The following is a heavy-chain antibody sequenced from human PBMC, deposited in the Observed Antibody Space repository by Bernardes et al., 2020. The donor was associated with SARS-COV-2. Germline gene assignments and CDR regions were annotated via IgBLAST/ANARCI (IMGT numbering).Heavy chain of an antibody. V-gene: IGHV3-43*01. J-gene: IGHJ6*02. CDR1: GFTFDAYT. CDR2: ISWDGATT. Sequence: GGSLRLSCAASGFTFDAYTMHWVRQAPGKGLEWVSLISWDGATTYYADSVKGRFTISRDNSKSSLSLQMNSLRTEDTALYYCAKDGTSYYYYFGMDVWGQGTTVTVSS. CDR3: AKDGTSYYYYFGMDV.